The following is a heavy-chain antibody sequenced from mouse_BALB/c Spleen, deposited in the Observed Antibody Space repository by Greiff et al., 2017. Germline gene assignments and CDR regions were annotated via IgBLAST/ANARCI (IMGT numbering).Heavy chain of an antibody. D-gene: IGHD2-1*01. CDR2: ILPGSGST. CDR1: GYTFSSYW. CDR3: ARGGYSGNWAMDY. Sequence: QVQLQQSGAELMKPGASVKISCKATGYTFSSYWIEWVKQRPGHGLEWIGEILPGSGSTTYNEQFKGKATFTADTSSNTAYMQLSSLTSEDSAVYYCARGGYSGNWAMDYWGQGTSVTVSS. V-gene: IGHV1-9*01. J-gene: IGHJ4*01.